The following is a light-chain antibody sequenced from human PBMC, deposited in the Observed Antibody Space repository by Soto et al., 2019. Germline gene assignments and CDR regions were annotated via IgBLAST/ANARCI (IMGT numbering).Light chain of an antibody. CDR2: DAS. CDR1: QSIRSN. V-gene: IGKV3D-15*01. CDR3: LQYYDYRT. J-gene: IGKJ1*01. Sequence: EIVMTQSPDTLSVSPGEGATLSCRVSQSIRSNLAWYQQKPGQAPRLLIYDASNRATGIPARFSGSGSGTEFTLTISSLQPDDFATYYCLQYYDYRTFGQGTKVDIK.